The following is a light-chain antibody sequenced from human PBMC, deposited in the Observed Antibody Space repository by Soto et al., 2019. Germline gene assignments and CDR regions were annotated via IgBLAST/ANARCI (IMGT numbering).Light chain of an antibody. J-gene: IGKJ1*01. CDR2: GAS. V-gene: IGKV3-20*01. Sequence: EIVLTHSPGTLSLSPGERATLSCRASQSVSSSYLAWYQQKPGQAPRLLIYGASSRATGIPDRFSDGGSGTDFTLTITRLEPEDFAVYYCQYYGNSPLTFGQGTKVDIK. CDR3: QYYGNSPLT. CDR1: QSVSSSY.